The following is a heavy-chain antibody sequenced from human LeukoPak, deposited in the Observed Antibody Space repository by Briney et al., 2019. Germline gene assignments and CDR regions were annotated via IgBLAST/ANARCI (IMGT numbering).Heavy chain of an antibody. V-gene: IGHV4-38-2*02. CDR2: IYHSGST. Sequence: SETLSLTCTVSGYSISSGYYWGWIRQPPGKGLEWIGSIYHSGSTYYNPSLKSRVTISVDTSKNQFSLKLSSVTAADTAVYYCARISFTFGGRGQWGQGTLVTVSS. J-gene: IGHJ4*02. D-gene: IGHD3-16*01. CDR3: ARISFTFGGRGQ. CDR1: GYSISSGYY.